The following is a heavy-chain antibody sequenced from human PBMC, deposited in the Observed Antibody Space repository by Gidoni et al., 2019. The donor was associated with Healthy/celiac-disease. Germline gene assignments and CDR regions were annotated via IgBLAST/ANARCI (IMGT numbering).Heavy chain of an antibody. CDR1: GGSFSGYY. CDR2: INHSGST. D-gene: IGHD4-17*01. V-gene: IGHV4-34*01. Sequence: QVQLQQWGAGLLKPSETLSLTCAVYGGSFSGYYWSSIRQPPGKGLEWIWEINHSGSTNYNPSLKSRVTISVDTSKNQFSLKLSSVTAADTAVYYCASGEPGRLPTTVTTSLNYWGQGTLVTVSS. J-gene: IGHJ4*02. CDR3: ASGEPGRLPTTVTTSLNY.